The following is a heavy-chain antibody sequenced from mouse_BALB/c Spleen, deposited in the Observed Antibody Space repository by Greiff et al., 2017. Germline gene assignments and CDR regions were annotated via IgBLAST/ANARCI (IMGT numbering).Heavy chain of an antibody. V-gene: IGHV5-17*02. D-gene: IGHD2-1*01. CDR1: GFTFSSFG. Sequence: DVKLVESGGGLVQPGGSRKLSCAASGFTFSSFGMHSVRQAPEKGLEWVAYISSGSSTIYYADTVKGRFTISRDNPKNTLFLQMTSLRSEDTAMYYCARGGNYFAWFAYWGQGTLVTVSA. CDR3: ARGGNYFAWFAY. J-gene: IGHJ3*01. CDR2: ISSGSSTI.